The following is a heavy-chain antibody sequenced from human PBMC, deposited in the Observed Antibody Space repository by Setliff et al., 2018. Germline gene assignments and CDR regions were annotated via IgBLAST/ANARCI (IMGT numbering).Heavy chain of an antibody. CDR3: ARRYNFWSGYLDY. D-gene: IGHD3-3*01. Sequence: SETLSLTCAVYGGSFSGYYWSWIRHPPGKGLEWIGEINHSGSTNYNPSLKSRVTISVDTSKNQFSLKLSSATAADTAVYYCARRYNFWSGYLDYWGQGTLVTVSS. J-gene: IGHJ4*02. V-gene: IGHV4-34*01. CDR1: GGSFSGYY. CDR2: INHSGST.